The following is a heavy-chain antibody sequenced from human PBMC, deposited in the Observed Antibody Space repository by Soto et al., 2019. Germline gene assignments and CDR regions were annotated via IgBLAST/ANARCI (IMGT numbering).Heavy chain of an antibody. CDR1: RFTLRSSE. V-gene: IGHV3-48*03. CDR3: VRDLHEPLPADALRVTR. CDR2: ISADPPGT. J-gene: IGHJ4*01. Sequence: FLGLSCGASRFTLRSSEMHCVRQPPGKGLQWISYISADPPGTYYADAVSGRFTISRDNARNSLSLQMNRPRVDDTAIFYCVRDLHEPLPADALRVTRWGHGT. D-gene: IGHD3-3*01.